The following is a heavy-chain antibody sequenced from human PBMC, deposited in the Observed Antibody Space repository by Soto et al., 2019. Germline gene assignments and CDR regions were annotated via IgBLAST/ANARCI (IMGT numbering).Heavy chain of an antibody. V-gene: IGHV3-48*03. CDR3: ARENLGYCSGGSCQQYYYHYGMDV. D-gene: IGHD2-15*01. Sequence: PGGSLRLSCAASGFTFSSYEMNWVRQAPGKGLEWVSYISSSGSTIYYADSVKGRFTISRDNAKNSLYLQMNSLRAEDTAVYYCARENLGYCSGGSCQQYYYHYGMDVWGKGTTVTVSS. CDR2: ISSSGSTI. J-gene: IGHJ6*04. CDR1: GFTFSSYE.